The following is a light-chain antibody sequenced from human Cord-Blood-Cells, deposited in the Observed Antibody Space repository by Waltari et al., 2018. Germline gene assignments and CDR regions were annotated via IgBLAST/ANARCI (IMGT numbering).Light chain of an antibody. J-gene: IGKJ3*01. CDR1: QSISSY. CDR2: AAS. V-gene: IGKV1-39*01. CDR3: QQSYSTPFT. Sequence: DIHMTQSPSSLSASVGDRVSIPCRASQSISSYLNWYQQKPGTVPKLLIYAASSLQSGVPSRFSGSGSGTDFTLTISSLQPEDFATYYCQQSYSTPFTFGPGTKVDIK.